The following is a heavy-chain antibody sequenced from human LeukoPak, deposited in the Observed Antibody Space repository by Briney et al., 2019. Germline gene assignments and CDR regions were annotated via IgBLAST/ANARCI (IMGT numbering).Heavy chain of an antibody. CDR2: INHSGST. CDR1: GGSFSGYY. CDR3: AREEAGCTNGVCYTGFDY. D-gene: IGHD2-8*01. Sequence: SETLSLTCAVYGGSFSGYYWSWIRQPPGKGLEWIGEINHSGSTNYNPSLKSRVTISVDTSKNQFSLKLSSATAADTAVYYCAREEAGCTNGVCYTGFDYWGQGTLVTVSS. V-gene: IGHV4-34*01. J-gene: IGHJ4*02.